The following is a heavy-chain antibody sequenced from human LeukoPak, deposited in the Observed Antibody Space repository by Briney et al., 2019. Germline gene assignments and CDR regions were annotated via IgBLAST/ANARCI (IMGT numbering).Heavy chain of an antibody. CDR3: ARGASSGYDFENWFDP. D-gene: IGHD5-12*01. CDR1: GGTFSSYA. CDR2: IIPIFGTA. J-gene: IGHJ5*02. Sequence: SVKVSCKASGGTFSSYAISWVRQAPGQGLEWMGEIIPIFGTANYAQKFQGKVTITADESTSTAYMELSSLRSEDTAVYYCARGASSGYDFENWFDPWGQGTLVTVSS. V-gene: IGHV1-69*13.